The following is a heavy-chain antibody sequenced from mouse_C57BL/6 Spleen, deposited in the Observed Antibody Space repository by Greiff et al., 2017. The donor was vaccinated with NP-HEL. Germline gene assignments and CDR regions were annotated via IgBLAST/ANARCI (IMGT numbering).Heavy chain of an antibody. V-gene: IGHV1-26*01. CDR1: GYTFTDYY. D-gene: IGHD2-10*01. J-gene: IGHJ4*01. CDR2: INPNNGGT. Sequence: EVQLQQSGPELVKPGASVKISCKASGYTFTDYYMNWVKQSHGKSLEWIGDINPNNGGTSYNQKFKGKATLTVDKSSSTAYMELRSLTSEDSAVYYCAREEAYPYAMDYWGQGTSVTVSS. CDR3: AREEAYPYAMDY.